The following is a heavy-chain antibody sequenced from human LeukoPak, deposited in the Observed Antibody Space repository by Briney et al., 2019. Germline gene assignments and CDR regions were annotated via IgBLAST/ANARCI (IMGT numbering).Heavy chain of an antibody. CDR2: IYTSGST. J-gene: IGHJ6*03. CDR1: GGSISSYY. V-gene: IGHV4-4*07. Sequence: SETLSLTCTVSGGSISSYYWSWIRQPAGKGLEWIGRIYTSGSTNYNPSLNSRVTISVDTSKNQFSLKLSSVTAADTAVYYCARITTNIVVVPAAMPSYYYYMDVWGKGTTVTVSS. CDR3: ARITTNIVVVPAAMPSYYYYMDV. D-gene: IGHD2-2*01.